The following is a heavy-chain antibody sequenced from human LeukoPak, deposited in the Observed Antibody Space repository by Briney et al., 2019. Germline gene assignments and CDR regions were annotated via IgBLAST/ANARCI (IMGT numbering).Heavy chain of an antibody. D-gene: IGHD5-18*01. V-gene: IGHV3-66*01. CDR2: IYSGGTT. J-gene: IGHJ4*02. CDR1: GFTVSNNY. Sequence: GGSLRLSCAASGFTVSNNYINWVRQAPGKGLEWVSLIYSGGTTYYADSVKGRFTISRDGSKNTLYLQMNSLRVEDTAVYYCARDPPAVTANTYGWGQGNLVTVSS. CDR3: ARDPPAVTANTYG.